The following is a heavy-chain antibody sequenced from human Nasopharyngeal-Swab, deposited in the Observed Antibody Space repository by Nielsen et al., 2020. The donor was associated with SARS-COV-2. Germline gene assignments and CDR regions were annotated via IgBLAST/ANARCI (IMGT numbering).Heavy chain of an antibody. CDR1: GYSFTSYW. J-gene: IGHJ6*02. D-gene: IGHD4-17*01. V-gene: IGHV5-51*01. CDR2: IYPGDSDT. CDR3: ARHSTTVTTVYYYGMDV. Sequence: GGSLRLSCKGSGYSFTSYWIGWVRQVPGKGLEWMGIIYPGDSDTRYSPSFQGQVTISADKSISTAYLQWSSLKASDTAMYYCARHSTTVTTVYYYGMDVWGQGTTVTVSS.